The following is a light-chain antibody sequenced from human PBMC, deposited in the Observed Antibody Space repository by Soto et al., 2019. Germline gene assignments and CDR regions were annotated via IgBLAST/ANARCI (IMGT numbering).Light chain of an antibody. V-gene: IGKV3-20*01. CDR2: GAS. J-gene: IGKJ2*01. CDR3: QQYITSPPMYT. Sequence: ETVLTQSPGTLSLSPEERATLSCRASQSVSSRYLAWYQQKPGQAPRLLIYGASSRATGIPDRFSGSGSGTEFTLTISRLEPEDFAVYYCQQYITSPPMYTFGQGTKLEIK. CDR1: QSVSSRY.